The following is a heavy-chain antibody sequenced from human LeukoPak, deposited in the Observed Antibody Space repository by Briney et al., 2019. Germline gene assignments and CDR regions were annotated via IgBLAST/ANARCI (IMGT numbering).Heavy chain of an antibody. D-gene: IGHD2-2*01. CDR3: ARGPAF. V-gene: IGHV3-30-3*01. Sequence: PGGSLRLSCAASGFAFSNYAVHWVRQAPGKGLEWVAVISYDSSNKNYADSVKGRFTISRDNSKNSLYLQMNSLRAEDTAVYYCARGPAFWGQGTLVTVSS. CDR1: GFAFSNYA. CDR2: ISYDSSNK. J-gene: IGHJ4*02.